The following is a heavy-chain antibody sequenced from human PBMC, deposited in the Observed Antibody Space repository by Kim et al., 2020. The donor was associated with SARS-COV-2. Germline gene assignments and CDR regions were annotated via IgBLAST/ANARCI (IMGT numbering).Heavy chain of an antibody. CDR3: VKGVVIAATPFDP. J-gene: IGHJ5*02. Sequence: SYPDSVKGRLTISRDNSKNTLYLQMTSLRPEDTAVYYCVKGVVIAATPFDPWGQGTLVTVSS. D-gene: IGHD2-15*01. V-gene: IGHV3-64D*06.